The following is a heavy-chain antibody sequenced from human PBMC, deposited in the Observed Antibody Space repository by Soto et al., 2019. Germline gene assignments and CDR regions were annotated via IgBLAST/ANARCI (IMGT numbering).Heavy chain of an antibody. CDR3: ARQGRNPKIALAKHYAADF. CDR1: SGSISSTSYY. Sequence: SETLSLTCTVSSGSISSTSYYWAWIRQPPGKGLEWIGAIYYDGTTYYTESLKSRVSISVDTSKNQFSLKVNSVTAADTAVYFCARQGRNPKIALAKHYAADFWGQGTAVTVSS. D-gene: IGHD3-22*01. CDR2: IYYDGTT. J-gene: IGHJ6*02. V-gene: IGHV4-39*01.